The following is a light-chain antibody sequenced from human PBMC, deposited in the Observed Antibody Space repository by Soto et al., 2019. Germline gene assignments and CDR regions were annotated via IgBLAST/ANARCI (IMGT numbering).Light chain of an antibody. Sequence: IHMTQSPSSLAASVGDIVTITCRASQNINNWIAWHQQKPGKAPKFLIYDASTLESGVPSRFSGSGFGTEFSLTISSLQPDDFGSHYCQPMRTCGQGTKVDIK. J-gene: IGKJ1*01. CDR3: QPMRT. CDR1: QNINNW. CDR2: DAS. V-gene: IGKV1-5*01.